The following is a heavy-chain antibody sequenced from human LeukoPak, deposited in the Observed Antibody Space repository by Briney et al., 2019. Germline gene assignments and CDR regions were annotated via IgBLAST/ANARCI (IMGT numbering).Heavy chain of an antibody. CDR1: GFTFDDYA. J-gene: IGHJ4*02. D-gene: IGHD5-24*01. V-gene: IGHV3-9*01. CDR2: ISWNSGSI. Sequence: PGRSLRLSCAASGFTFDDYAMHWVRQAPGKGLEGVSGISWNSGSIGYADSVKGRFTISRDNAKNSLYLQKNSLRAEDTALYYCAQAGDGYNSGYWGQGTLVTVSS. CDR3: AQAGDGYNSGY.